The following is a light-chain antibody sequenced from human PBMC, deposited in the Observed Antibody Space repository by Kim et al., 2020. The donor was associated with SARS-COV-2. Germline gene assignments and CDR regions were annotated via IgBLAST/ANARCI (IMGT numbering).Light chain of an antibody. CDR3: QQYNGYGT. Sequence: DIQMTQSPSTLSASVGDRVTITCRASQSISEWLAWYQQKPGAAPKLLIYDASNLESGVPSRFSGSGSGTEFTLTISSLQPDDFATYYGQQYNGYGTFGQGTKVDIK. CDR2: DAS. V-gene: IGKV1-5*01. CDR1: QSISEW. J-gene: IGKJ1*01.